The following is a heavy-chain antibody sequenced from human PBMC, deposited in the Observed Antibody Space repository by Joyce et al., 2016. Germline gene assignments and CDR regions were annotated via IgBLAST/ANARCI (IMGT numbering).Heavy chain of an antibody. D-gene: IGHD6-6*01. CDR1: GFSFSGYW. J-gene: IGHJ5*02. V-gene: IGHV3-74*01. CDR2: INTDGSSK. CDR3: VRGISARPGGPNWFDP. Sequence: EVQLVESGGGLVQPGGSLRLSCAASGFSFSGYWIHWVRQAPGKGLVWVSRINTDGSSKRFADSVKGRFTISRDNAKNTLYLQMNRLRAEDTAVYYCVRGISARPGGPNWFDPWGQGTLVTVSS.